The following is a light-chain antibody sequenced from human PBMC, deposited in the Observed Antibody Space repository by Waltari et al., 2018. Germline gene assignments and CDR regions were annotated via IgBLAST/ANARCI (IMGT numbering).Light chain of an antibody. J-gene: IGKJ1*01. CDR3: QQYDISLWT. V-gene: IGKV3-20*01. CDR1: QRVSSNY. CDR2: GPS. Sequence: EIVLTQSPGTLSLSPGETATLSCRASQRVSSNYLAWYQQKPGQAPRLLIYGPSTRATDIPVRFSGSGSGTDFTLTISRLEPEDFAVYYCQQYDISLWTFGQGTKVEIK.